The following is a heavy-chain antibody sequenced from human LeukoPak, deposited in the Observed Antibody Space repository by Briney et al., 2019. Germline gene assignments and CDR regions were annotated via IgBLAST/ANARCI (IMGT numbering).Heavy chain of an antibody. CDR3: ARDGGYCSGGNCYTKHYFDY. Sequence: PGGSLRLSCAASGFNFSYSWMSWVRQAPGKGLEWVANIKEDGSETYYADSVMGRFTISRDNAENSLFLQMTSLRGEDTAVYYCARDGGYCSGGNCYTKHYFDYWGQGTLVTVSS. V-gene: IGHV3-7*01. CDR2: IKEDGSET. D-gene: IGHD2-15*01. CDR1: GFNFSYSW. J-gene: IGHJ4*02.